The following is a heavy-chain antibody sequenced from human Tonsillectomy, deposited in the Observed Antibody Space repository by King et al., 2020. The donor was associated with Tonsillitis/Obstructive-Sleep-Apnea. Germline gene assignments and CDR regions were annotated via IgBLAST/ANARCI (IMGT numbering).Heavy chain of an antibody. D-gene: IGHD3-16*02. V-gene: IGHV1-69*12. J-gene: IGHJ1*01. Sequence: QLVQSGAEVKKPGSSVKVSCKASGGTFSSYAISWVRQAPGQRLEWMGGIIPIFGTANYAQKFQGRVTITADESTSTASMELSSLRSEDTAVYYCARGDYDYIWGSYPLAEYFQHWGQGTLVTVSS. CDR2: IIPIFGTA. CDR1: GGTFSSYA. CDR3: ARGDYDYIWGSYPLAEYFQH.